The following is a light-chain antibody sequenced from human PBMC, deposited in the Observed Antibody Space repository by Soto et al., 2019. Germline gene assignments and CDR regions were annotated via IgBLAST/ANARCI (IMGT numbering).Light chain of an antibody. J-gene: IGLJ1*01. CDR1: RSKVAINP. V-gene: IGLV1-44*01. Sequence: QSVLAQPPSATGTPGQRVAIFCAGSRSKVAINPVNWYQALPGTAPRVLGYENNRRPSGLPDRFSGSESGTSASLAITGLQSEDEADYFCATWDTILNGFVFGTGTKVTAL. CDR3: ATWDTILNGFV. CDR2: ENN.